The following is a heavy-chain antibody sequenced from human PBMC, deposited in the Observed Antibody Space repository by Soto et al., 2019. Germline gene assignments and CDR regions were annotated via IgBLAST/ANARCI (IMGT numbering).Heavy chain of an antibody. V-gene: IGHV3-33*01. CDR3: VRERAEDTAWGWYMDV. CDR2: IWYDGSNK. Sequence: QVQLVESGGGVVQPGRSLTLSCAASGFTFRSYGMHWVRQAPGKGLEWVAVIWYDGSNKDYADSVKGRFTISRDNSKNTLYLQTHILRADDSAVYYFVRERAEDTAWGWYMDVWGKRTTVTVSS. D-gene: IGHD5-18*01. CDR1: GFTFRSYG. J-gene: IGHJ6*03.